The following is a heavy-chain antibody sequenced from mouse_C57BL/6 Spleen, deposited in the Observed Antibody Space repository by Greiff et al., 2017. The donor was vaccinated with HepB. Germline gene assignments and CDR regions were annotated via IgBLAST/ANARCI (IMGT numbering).Heavy chain of an antibody. V-gene: IGHV5-4*03. J-gene: IGHJ2*01. CDR1: GFTFSSYA. D-gene: IGHD2-5*01. CDR3: ARGYYSKEGYFDY. Sequence: DVMLVESGGGLVKPGGSLKLSCAASGFTFSSYAMSWVRQTPEKRLEWVATISDGGSYTYYPDNVKGRFTISRDNAKNNLYLQMSQLKSEDTAMYYCARGYYSKEGYFDYWGQGTTLTVSS. CDR2: ISDGGSYT.